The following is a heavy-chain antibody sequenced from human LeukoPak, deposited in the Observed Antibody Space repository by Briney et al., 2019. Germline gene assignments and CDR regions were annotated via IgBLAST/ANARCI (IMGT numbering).Heavy chain of an antibody. J-gene: IGHJ4*02. Sequence: GGSLRLSCAASGFTFSSYGMHWVRQAPGKGLEWVAFIRYDGSNKYYADSVKGRFTISRDNSKNTLYLQMNSLRAEDTAVYYCARDSRFGELWTDYWGQGTLVTVSS. V-gene: IGHV3-30*02. CDR1: GFTFSSYG. CDR2: IRYDGSNK. D-gene: IGHD3-10*01. CDR3: ARDSRFGELWTDY.